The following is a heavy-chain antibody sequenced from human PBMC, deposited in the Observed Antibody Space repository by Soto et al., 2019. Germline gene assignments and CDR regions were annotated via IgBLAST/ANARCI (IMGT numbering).Heavy chain of an antibody. J-gene: IGHJ3*02. D-gene: IGHD6-19*01. V-gene: IGHV4-61*01. CDR1: GGSVSSGSYY. CDR2: IYYSGST. Sequence: SETLSLTCPVSGGSVSSGSYYWSWIRQPPGKGLEWIGYIYYSGSTNYNPSLKSRVTISVDTSKNQFSLKLSSVTAADTAVYYCARDLGQWLVYNAFDIWGQGTMVTVSS. CDR3: ARDLGQWLVYNAFDI.